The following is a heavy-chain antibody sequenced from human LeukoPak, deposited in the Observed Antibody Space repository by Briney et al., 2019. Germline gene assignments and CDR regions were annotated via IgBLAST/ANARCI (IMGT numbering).Heavy chain of an antibody. V-gene: IGHV1-69*13. Sequence: SVKVSCTASGYTFTSYAISWVRQAPGQGLEWMGGIIPIFGTANYAQKFQGRVTITADESTSTAYMELSSLRSEDTAVYYCARGFDSGYDRGFDYWGQGTLVTVSS. CDR1: GYTFTSYA. CDR2: IIPIFGTA. J-gene: IGHJ4*02. D-gene: IGHD5-12*01. CDR3: ARGFDSGYDRGFDY.